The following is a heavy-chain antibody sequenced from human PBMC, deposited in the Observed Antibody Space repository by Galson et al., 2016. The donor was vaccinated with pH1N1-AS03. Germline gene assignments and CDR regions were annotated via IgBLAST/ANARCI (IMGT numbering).Heavy chain of an antibody. Sequence: SLRLSCAASGFTFSSYWMMWVRQAPGKGLEWVANINQHGGEKYYTDSVKGRFTISRDNTQNSLYLQMDSLRADDTAVYFCARMQWLGPHYHVNSWGQGTLVTGSS. D-gene: IGHD6-19*01. CDR2: INQHGGEK. V-gene: IGHV3-7*03. CDR1: GFTFSSYW. CDR3: ARMQWLGPHYHVNS. J-gene: IGHJ4*02.